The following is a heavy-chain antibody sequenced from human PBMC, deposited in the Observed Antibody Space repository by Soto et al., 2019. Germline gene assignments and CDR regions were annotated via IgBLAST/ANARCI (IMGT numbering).Heavy chain of an antibody. V-gene: IGHV3-33*01. D-gene: IGHD6-19*01. CDR2: IWYDGSNK. CDR1: GFTFSSYG. CDR3: ATRPHSSGWLDDAFDI. Sequence: PGGSLRLSCAASGFTFSSYGMHWVRQAPGKGLEWVAVIWYDGSNKYYADSVKGRFTISRDNSKNTLYLQMNSLRAEDTAVYYCATRPHSSGWLDDAFDIWGQGTMVTVSS. J-gene: IGHJ3*02.